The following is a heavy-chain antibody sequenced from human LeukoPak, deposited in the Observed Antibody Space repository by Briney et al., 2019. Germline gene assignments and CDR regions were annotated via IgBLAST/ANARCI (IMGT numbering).Heavy chain of an antibody. Sequence: GGSLRLSCTASGFTFSSYWMHWVRQAPGKGLVWVSRINSDGSRISYVDSVKGRFTISRENAKNTLSLQMNSLRAEDTAVYYCAVGGVTDAFDIWGQGTMVTVSS. D-gene: IGHD3-16*01. J-gene: IGHJ3*02. V-gene: IGHV3-74*01. CDR3: AVGGVTDAFDI. CDR2: INSDGSRI. CDR1: GFTFSSYW.